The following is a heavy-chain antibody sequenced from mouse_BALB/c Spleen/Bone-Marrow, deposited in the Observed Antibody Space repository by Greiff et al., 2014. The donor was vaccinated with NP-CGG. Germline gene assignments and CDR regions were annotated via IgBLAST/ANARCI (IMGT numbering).Heavy chain of an antibody. CDR3: APHYYGYALFAY. D-gene: IGHD1-2*01. CDR1: GYSISSYW. J-gene: IGHJ3*01. Sequence: QVQLQQPGPQLVRPGASVKISCKASGYSISSYWMHWVKQRPGQGLEWIGMIDPSDSETRLNQKFKDKATLTVDKSSSTAYMQLNSPTSEDSAVYYCAPHYYGYALFAYWGQGTLVTVSA. V-gene: IGHV1-74*01. CDR2: IDPSDSET.